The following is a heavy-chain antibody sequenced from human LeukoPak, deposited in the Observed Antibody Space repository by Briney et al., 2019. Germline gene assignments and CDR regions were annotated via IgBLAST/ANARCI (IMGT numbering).Heavy chain of an antibody. CDR2: IYSGGST. J-gene: IGHJ4*02. CDR1: GFTVSSNY. D-gene: IGHD4-23*01. V-gene: IGHV3-53*01. Sequence: GSLRLSCAASGFTVSSNYMSWVRQAPGKGLEWVSVIYSGGSTYYADSVKGRFTISRDNSKNTLYLQMNSLRAEDTAVYYCARDQEDYGGNSPLGYWGQGTLVTVSS. CDR3: ARDQEDYGGNSPLGY.